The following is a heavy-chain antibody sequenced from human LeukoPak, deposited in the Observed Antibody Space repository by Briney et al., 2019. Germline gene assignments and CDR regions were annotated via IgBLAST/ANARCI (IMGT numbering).Heavy chain of an antibody. CDR3: ARLASGYDD. J-gene: IGHJ4*02. CDR2: IYYSGST. V-gene: IGHV4-61*01. Sequence: SETLSLTCTVSGGSVSSGSYYWSWIRQPPGKGLEWIGYIYYSGSTNYNPSLKSRVTISLAASKNQFYLKLPSVPAADTAVYYCARLASGYDDWGQGTLVTVSS. D-gene: IGHD5-12*01. CDR1: GGSVSSGSYY.